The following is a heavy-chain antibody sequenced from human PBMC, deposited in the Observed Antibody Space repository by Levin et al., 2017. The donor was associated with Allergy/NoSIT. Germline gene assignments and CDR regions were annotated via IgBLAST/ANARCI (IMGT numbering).Heavy chain of an antibody. J-gene: IGHJ4*02. D-gene: IGHD2/OR15-2a*01. Sequence: GGSLRLSCEASGFTFSRDWMSWVRQAPGKGLEWVANINQDENEKHYVDSVKGRFTVSRDNAKNSVYLQMHSLRVEDTAVYFCARDCNYEIFPDWGQGTPVTVSS. CDR1: GFTFSRDW. V-gene: IGHV3-7*01. CDR3: ARDCNYEIFPD. CDR2: INQDENEK.